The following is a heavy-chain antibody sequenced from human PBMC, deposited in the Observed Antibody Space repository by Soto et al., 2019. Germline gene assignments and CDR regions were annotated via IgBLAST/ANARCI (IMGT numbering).Heavy chain of an antibody. CDR3: ARDFGGATPSVFTEEGPEFDY. CDR2: INPSGGST. Sequence: QVQLVQSGTEVKKPGASVKVSCKASGYTFTSYYMHWVRQAPGQGLEWMGIINPSGGSTSYAQKFQGRVTMTRDTSTSTVYMELSSLRSEDTAVYYCARDFGGATPSVFTEEGPEFDYWGQGTLVTVSS. D-gene: IGHD1-26*01. CDR1: GYTFTSYY. V-gene: IGHV1-46*01. J-gene: IGHJ4*02.